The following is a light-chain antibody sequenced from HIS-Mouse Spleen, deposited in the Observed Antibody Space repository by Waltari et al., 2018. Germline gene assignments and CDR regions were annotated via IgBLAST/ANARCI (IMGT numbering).Light chain of an antibody. J-gene: IGLJ2*01. CDR1: SSDFGGYNY. Sequence: QSALTQPRSVSGSPGQSVTISCTGTSSDFGGYNYVSWSQQPPGKPPNLMIYDVSKRPSGVPDRFSGSKSGNTASLTISGLQAEDEADYYCCSYAGSYTFEVVFGGGTKLTVL. CDR3: CSYAGSYTFEVV. CDR2: DVS. V-gene: IGLV2-11*01.